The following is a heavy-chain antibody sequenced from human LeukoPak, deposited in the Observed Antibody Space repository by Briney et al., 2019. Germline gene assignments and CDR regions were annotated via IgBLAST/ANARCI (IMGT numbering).Heavy chain of an antibody. V-gene: IGHV4-39*07. Sequence: SETLSLTCTVSGGSISSSSYYWGWIRQPPGKGLEWIGSIYYSGSTYYNPSLKSRVTISVDTSKNQFSLKLSSVTAADTAVYYCARDKYSSGPHDAFDIWCQGTMVTVSS. J-gene: IGHJ3*02. CDR2: IYYSGST. CDR1: GGSISSSSYY. D-gene: IGHD6-19*01. CDR3: ARDKYSSGPHDAFDI.